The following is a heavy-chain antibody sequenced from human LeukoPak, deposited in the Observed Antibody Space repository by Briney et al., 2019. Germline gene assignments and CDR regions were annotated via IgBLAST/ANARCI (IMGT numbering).Heavy chain of an antibody. D-gene: IGHD3-16*01. CDR3: AKDPRNYVWGRTDAFDI. Sequence: GGSLRLSCAASGFTFSSYEMNWVRQAPGKGLEWVSYISSSGSTIYNADSVKGRFTISRDNAKNSLYLQMNSLRAEDTAVYYCAKDPRNYVWGRTDAFDIWGQGTMVTVSS. CDR2: ISSSGSTI. CDR1: GFTFSSYE. V-gene: IGHV3-48*03. J-gene: IGHJ3*02.